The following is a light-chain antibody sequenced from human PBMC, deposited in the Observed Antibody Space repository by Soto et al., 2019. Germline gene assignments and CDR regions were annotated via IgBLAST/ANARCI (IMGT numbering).Light chain of an antibody. CDR3: QSYDSSLRV. J-gene: IGLJ2*01. CDR1: SSNIGAGYD. V-gene: IGLV1-40*01. Sequence: QSVVTQPPSVSGAPGQRVTISCTGSSSNIGAGYDVHWYQQLPGTAPKLLIYGNSNRPSGVPDRSSGSKSGTSASLAITGLQAEDEPDYYCQSYDSSLRVFGGGTKLTVL. CDR2: GNS.